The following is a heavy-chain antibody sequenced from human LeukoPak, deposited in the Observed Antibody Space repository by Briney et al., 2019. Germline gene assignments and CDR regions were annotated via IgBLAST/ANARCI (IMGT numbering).Heavy chain of an antibody. CDR1: GGSFSGYY. CDR3: ARESGDGYNTFGY. D-gene: IGHD5-24*01. CDR2: INHSGST. V-gene: IGHV4-34*01. Sequence: SETLSLTCAVYGGSFSGYYWSWIRQPPGKGLEWIGEINHSGSTNYNPSLKSRVTISVDTSKNQFSLKLSSVTAAGTAVYYCARESGDGYNTFGYWGQGTLVTVSS. J-gene: IGHJ4*02.